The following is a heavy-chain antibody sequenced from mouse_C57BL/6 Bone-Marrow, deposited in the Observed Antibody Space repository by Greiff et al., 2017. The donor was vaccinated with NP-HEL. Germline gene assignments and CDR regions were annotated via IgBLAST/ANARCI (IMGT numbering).Heavy chain of an antibody. V-gene: IGHV1-76*01. J-gene: IGHJ2*01. D-gene: IGHD3-1*01. CDR3: ARHVNTLGVRFDY. Sequence: QVQLKESGAELVRPGASVKLSCKASGYTFTDYYINWVKQRPGQGLEWIARIYPGSGNTYYNEKFKGKATLTAEKSSSTAYMQLSSLTSEDSAVYFCARHVNTLGVRFDYWGQGTTLTVSS. CDR2: IYPGSGNT. CDR1: GYTFTDYY.